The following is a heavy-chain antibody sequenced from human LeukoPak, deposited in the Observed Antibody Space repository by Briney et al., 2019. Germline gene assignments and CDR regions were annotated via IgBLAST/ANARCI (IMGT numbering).Heavy chain of an antibody. J-gene: IGHJ3*02. D-gene: IGHD2-2*01. V-gene: IGHV3-21*01. Sequence: GGSLRLSCAASGFTFSSYSMNWVRQAPGKGLEWVSSISSSSSYIYYADSVKGRFTISRDNAKNSLYLQMNSLRAKDTAVYYCARVMHQLLLEGAFDIWGQGTMVTVSS. CDR2: ISSSSSYI. CDR3: ARVMHQLLLEGAFDI. CDR1: GFTFSSYS.